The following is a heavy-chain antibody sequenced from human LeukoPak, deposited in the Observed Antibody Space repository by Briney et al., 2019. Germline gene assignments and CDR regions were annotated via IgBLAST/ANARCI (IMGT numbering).Heavy chain of an antibody. CDR2: IKQDGSEK. V-gene: IGHV3-7*01. CDR3: SIYFWFDP. CDR1: GFPFNSYW. J-gene: IGHJ5*02. D-gene: IGHD3-9*01. Sequence: GGSLSLSCAASGFPFNSYWMSWVRQAPGKGLEWVANIKQDGSEKYYVDSVKGRFTISRDNAKNSLYLQMNSLRGEDTAVYYCSIYFWFDPRGQGTLVTVPS.